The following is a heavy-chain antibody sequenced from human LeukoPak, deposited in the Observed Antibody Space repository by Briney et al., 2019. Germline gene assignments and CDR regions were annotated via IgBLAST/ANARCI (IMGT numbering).Heavy chain of an antibody. D-gene: IGHD3-3*01. V-gene: IGHV3-53*01. J-gene: IGHJ3*02. CDR1: GFTVSSNY. CDR3: ARVSRGFWAFDI. CDR2: IYSGGST. Sequence: GGSLSLSCAASGFTVSSNYMSWVRQAPGKGLEWVSVIYSGGSTYYADSVKGRFTISRDNSKNTLYLQMNSLRAEDTAVYYCARVSRGFWAFDIWGQGTMVTVSS.